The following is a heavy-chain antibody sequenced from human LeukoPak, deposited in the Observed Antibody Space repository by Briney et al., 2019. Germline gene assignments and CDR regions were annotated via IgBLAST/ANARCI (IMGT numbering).Heavy chain of an antibody. D-gene: IGHD1-26*01. CDR3: AKDIRGSYYGYFDY. CDR2: ISWNSGSI. V-gene: IGHV3-9*01. CDR1: GFTFDDYA. J-gene: IGHJ4*02. Sequence: PGGSLRLSCAASGFTFDDYAMHWVRQAPGKGLEWVSGISWNSGSIGYADSVKGRFTISRDNAKNSLYLQMNSLRAEDTALYYCAKDIRGSYYGYFDYWGQGTLVTVSS.